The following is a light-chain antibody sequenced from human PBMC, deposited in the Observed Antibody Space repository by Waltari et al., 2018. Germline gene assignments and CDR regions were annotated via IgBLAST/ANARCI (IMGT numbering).Light chain of an antibody. CDR3: QQYYTTPLT. Sequence: DIVMTQSPDSLAVSLGERATINCKSSQSVLYSSNNKNYLAWYQQKPGQPPTLLIYWASTRAAGVPDRFSGSGSGTDFTLTISSLQAEDVAVYYCQQYYTTPLTFGPGTKVDIK. CDR2: WAS. CDR1: QSVLYSSNNKNY. J-gene: IGKJ3*01. V-gene: IGKV4-1*01.